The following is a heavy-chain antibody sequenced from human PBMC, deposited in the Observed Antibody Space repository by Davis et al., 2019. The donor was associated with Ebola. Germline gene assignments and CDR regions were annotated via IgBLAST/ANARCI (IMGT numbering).Heavy chain of an antibody. CDR3: AKDTLGPMVRGVIIPGFDY. Sequence: GESLKISCAASGFTFSSYGMHWVRQAPGKGLEWVAVISYDGSNKYYADSVKGRFTISRDNSKNTLYLQMNSLRAEDTAVYYCAKDTLGPMVRGVIIPGFDYWGQGTLVTVSS. J-gene: IGHJ4*02. D-gene: IGHD3-10*01. CDR1: GFTFSSYG. CDR2: ISYDGSNK. V-gene: IGHV3-30*18.